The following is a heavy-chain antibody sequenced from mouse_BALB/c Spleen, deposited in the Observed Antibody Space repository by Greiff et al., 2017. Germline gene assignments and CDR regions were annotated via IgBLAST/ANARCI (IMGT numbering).Heavy chain of an antibody. CDR3: ANYDPYYYAMDY. V-gene: IGHV1-54*01. D-gene: IGHD2-4*01. CDR1: GYAFTNYL. CDR2: INPGSGGT. J-gene: IGHJ4*01. Sequence: VQLQESGAELVRPGTSVKVSCKASGYAFTNYLIEWVKQRPGQGLEWIGVINPGSGGTNYNEKFKGKATLTADKSSSTAYMQLSSLTSDDSAVYFCANYDPYYYAMDYWGQGTSVTVSS.